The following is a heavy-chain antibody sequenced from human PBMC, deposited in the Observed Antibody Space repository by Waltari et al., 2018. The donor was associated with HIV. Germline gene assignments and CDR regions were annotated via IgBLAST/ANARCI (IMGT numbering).Heavy chain of an antibody. J-gene: IGHJ5*02. CDR2: ISSSSSTI. CDR3: ARDPSSGPMIPYDP. Sequence: EVQLVESGGGLVQPGGSLRLSCAASGFTFSSYSMNWVRQAPGKGLEWVSYISSSSSTIYYADSVKGRFTISRDNAKNSLYLQMNSLRAEDTAVYYCARDPSSGPMIPYDPWGQGTLVTVSS. D-gene: IGHD3-22*01. V-gene: IGHV3-48*04. CDR1: GFTFSSYS.